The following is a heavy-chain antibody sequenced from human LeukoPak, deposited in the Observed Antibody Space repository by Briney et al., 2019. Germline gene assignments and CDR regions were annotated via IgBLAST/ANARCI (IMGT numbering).Heavy chain of an antibody. CDR2: MYNSGSA. CDR3: ASGGGSGSPNY. Sequence: SETLSLTCTVSGGSISSGGYYWNWIRQHPGKGLEWIGYMYNSGSAYFNPSLESRVTISGDTSKNQFSLKLSSVTAADTAVYYCASGGGSGSPNYWGQGVLVTVSS. D-gene: IGHD2-15*01. J-gene: IGHJ4*02. V-gene: IGHV4-31*03. CDR1: GGSISSGGYY.